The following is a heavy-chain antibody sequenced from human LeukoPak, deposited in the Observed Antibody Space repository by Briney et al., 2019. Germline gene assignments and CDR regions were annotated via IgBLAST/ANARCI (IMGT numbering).Heavy chain of an antibody. Sequence: HPSETLSLTCTVSGGSISSGGYYWIWIRQHPGKGLEWIGYIYYSGSTYYNPSLKSRVTTSVDTSKNQFSLKLSSVAAADTAVYYCARVAYGDLLWYFDYWGQRTLVTVSS. D-gene: IGHD4-17*01. CDR1: GGSISSGGYY. CDR3: ARVAYGDLLWYFDY. V-gene: IGHV4-31*03. CDR2: IYYSGST. J-gene: IGHJ4*02.